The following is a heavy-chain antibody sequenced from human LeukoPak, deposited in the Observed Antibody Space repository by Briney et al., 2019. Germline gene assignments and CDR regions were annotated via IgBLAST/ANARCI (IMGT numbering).Heavy chain of an antibody. D-gene: IGHD3-22*01. CDR3: ARNYYDSSGDHYYYYYYMDV. CDR2: IYYSGST. CDR1: GGSISSHY. V-gene: IGHV4-59*11. J-gene: IGHJ6*03. Sequence: PSETLSLTCTVSGGSISSHYWSWIRQPPGKGLEWIGYIYYSGSTNYNPSLKSRVTISVDTSKNQFSPKLSSVTAADTAVYYCARNYYDSSGDHYYYYYYMDVWGKGTTVTVSS.